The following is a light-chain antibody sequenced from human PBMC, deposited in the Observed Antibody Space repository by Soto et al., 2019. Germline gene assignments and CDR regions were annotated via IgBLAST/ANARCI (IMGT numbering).Light chain of an antibody. CDR1: QSVSSY. J-gene: IGKJ5*01. Sequence: ALPQSPTTLSLPPGETAPLSCRASQSVSSYLAWYQQKPGQAPRLLIYDASNRATGIPARFSGSGSGTDFTLTISSLEPEDFAVYYCQQRSNWPPITFGQGTRLAIK. CDR2: DAS. CDR3: QQRSNWPPIT. V-gene: IGKV3-11*01.